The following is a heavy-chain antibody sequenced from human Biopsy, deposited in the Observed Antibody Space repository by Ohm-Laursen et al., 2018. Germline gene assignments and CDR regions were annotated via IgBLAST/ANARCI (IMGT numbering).Heavy chain of an antibody. D-gene: IGHD6-19*01. J-gene: IGHJ3*01. CDR2: IYSGGDT. CDR1: GFTVYNNY. V-gene: IGHV3-66*01. CDR3: VRDNSRAPPGDISETFDL. Sequence: SLRLSCTASGFTVYNNYMTWVRQAPGKGLEWVSLIYSGGDTRYADSVKGRFTISRDSSKNTLYLQMNSLRVEDTALYYCVRDNSRAPPGDISETFDLWGQGTMVTVSS.